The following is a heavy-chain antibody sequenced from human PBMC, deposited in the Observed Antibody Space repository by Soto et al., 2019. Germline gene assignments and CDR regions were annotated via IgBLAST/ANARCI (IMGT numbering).Heavy chain of an antibody. CDR2: INSYGGST. Sequence: GGSLRLSCAASGFSFSSYALHWVRQAPGKGLEFVSAINSYGGSTYYADSVKGRFTISRDNSKNTLYLQMGSLRAEDMDVYYCGTTYGGKWLKLNYWGQGILVTVSS. CDR1: GFSFSSYA. D-gene: IGHD3-10*01. CDR3: GTTYGGKWLKLNY. J-gene: IGHJ4*02. V-gene: IGHV3-64*02.